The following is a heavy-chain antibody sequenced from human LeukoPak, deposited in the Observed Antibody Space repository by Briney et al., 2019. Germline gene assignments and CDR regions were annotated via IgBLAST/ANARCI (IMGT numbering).Heavy chain of an antibody. CDR1: GGSISSSNW. D-gene: IGHD3-22*01. Sequence: PSETLSLTCAVSGGSISSSNWWNWVRQPPGKGLEWIGEIYHSGSTNYNPSLKSRVTMSVDKSKNQFSLKLSSVTAADTAVYYCARGYYYDTSGYHDALDIWGQGTMVTVSS. V-gene: IGHV4-4*02. CDR3: ARGYYYDTSGYHDALDI. CDR2: IYHSGST. J-gene: IGHJ3*02.